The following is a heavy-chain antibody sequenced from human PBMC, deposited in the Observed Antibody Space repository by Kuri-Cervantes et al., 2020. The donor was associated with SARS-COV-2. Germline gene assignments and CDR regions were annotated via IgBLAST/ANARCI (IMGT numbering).Heavy chain of an antibody. D-gene: IGHD5-18*01. CDR1: GGSISSGGYY. Sequence: SETLSLTCAVSGGSISSGGYYWSWIRQHPGKGLEWIGYIYYSGSTYYNPSLKSRVTISVDTSKNQFSLKLSSVTAADTAVYYCARGRRGYSYLAADVWGKGNTVNVGS. CDR3: ARGRRGYSYLAADV. V-gene: IGHV4-31*02. CDR2: IYYSGST. J-gene: IGHJ6*04.